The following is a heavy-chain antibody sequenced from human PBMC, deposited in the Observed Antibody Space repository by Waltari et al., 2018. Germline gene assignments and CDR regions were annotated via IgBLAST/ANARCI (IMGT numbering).Heavy chain of an antibody. V-gene: IGHV3-23*01. CDR2: IGARGGT. Sequence: EVQLLESGGGLVQPGGSLTLSCAASGITFSSYTMRWVRQAPGKGLEWVSTIGARGGTFYADSVKGRFTVSRDSSKNTLSLQMNSLRAEDTAVYYCARGPAYYFDYWDQGTLVTVSS. CDR1: GITFSSYT. J-gene: IGHJ4*02. CDR3: ARGPAYYFDY.